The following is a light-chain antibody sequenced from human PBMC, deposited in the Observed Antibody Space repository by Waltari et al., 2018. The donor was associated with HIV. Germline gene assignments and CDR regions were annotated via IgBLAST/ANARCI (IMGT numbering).Light chain of an antibody. CDR2: RND. J-gene: IGLJ3*02. CDR3: AAWDNSLSAWV. V-gene: IGLV1-47*01. CDR1: SSNIGSNY. Sequence: QSVLTQPPSASGTPGQRVSISCSGSSSNIGSNYVSWYQQLPGTAPKLLMYRNDGRPSGVPDRFSGSKSGTSASLALSGLRSEDEADYYCAAWDNSLSAWVFGGGTKLTVL.